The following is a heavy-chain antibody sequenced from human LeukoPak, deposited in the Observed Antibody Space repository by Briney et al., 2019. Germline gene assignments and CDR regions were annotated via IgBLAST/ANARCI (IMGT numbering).Heavy chain of an antibody. CDR3: VKGGPDYGDSPSFLDY. V-gene: IGHV3-43*01. J-gene: IGHJ4*02. CDR2: ISWDGGST. CDR1: GFTFDDYT. Sequence: GGSLRLSCAASGFTFDDYTMHSGRQAPGKGLEWVSLISWDGGSTYNADSVKGRFIMSRDNSKNSLYLQMNSLRPEDTALYYCVKGGPDYGDSPSFLDYWGQGTLVAVSS. D-gene: IGHD4-17*01.